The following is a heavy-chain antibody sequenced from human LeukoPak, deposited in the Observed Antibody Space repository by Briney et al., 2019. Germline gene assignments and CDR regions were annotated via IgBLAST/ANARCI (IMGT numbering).Heavy chain of an antibody. Sequence: GGSLRLSCAASGFTFSSYAMSWVRQAPGKGLEWVSAISGSGGSTYYAGSVKGRFTISRDNSQNTLYLQMNSLRAEDTAVYYCAKLLWFGDLGGGPFDIWGQGTMVTVSS. J-gene: IGHJ3*02. CDR2: ISGSGGST. CDR1: GFTFSSYA. CDR3: AKLLWFGDLGGGPFDI. D-gene: IGHD3-10*01. V-gene: IGHV3-23*01.